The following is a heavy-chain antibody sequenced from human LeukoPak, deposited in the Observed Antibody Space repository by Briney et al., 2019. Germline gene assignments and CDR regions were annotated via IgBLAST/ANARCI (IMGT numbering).Heavy chain of an antibody. CDR1: GYTFTSYY. CDR3: ARLSGDPQFFGVVTFFDY. J-gene: IGHJ4*02. V-gene: IGHV1-46*01. Sequence: ASVKVSCKASGYTFTSYYMHWVRQAPGQGLEWMGIINPSGGSTSYAQKFQGRVTMTRDTSTSTAYMELRSLRSDDTAVYYCARLSGDPQFFGVVTFFDYWGQGTLVTVSS. CDR2: INPSGGST. D-gene: IGHD3-3*01.